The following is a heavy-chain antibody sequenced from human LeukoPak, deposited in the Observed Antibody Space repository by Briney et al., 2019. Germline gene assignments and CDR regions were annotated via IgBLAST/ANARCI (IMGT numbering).Heavy chain of an antibody. CDR2: ISDSGRNT. CDR3: AKVPRGYYDSSGHDY. J-gene: IGHJ4*02. V-gene: IGHV3-23*01. CDR1: GFTLSNYA. Sequence: GGSLRLSCAASGFTLSNYAVSWVRQAPGKGLEWVSTISDSGRNTYYADSVKGRFTISRDNSKNTLYLQMNRLRAEDTAVYYCAKVPRGYYDSSGHDYWGQGTLVTVSS. D-gene: IGHD3-22*01.